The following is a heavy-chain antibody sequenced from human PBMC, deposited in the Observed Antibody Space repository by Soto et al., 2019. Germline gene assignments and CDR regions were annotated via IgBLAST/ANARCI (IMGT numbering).Heavy chain of an antibody. CDR2: ISSSGSTI. V-gene: IGHV3-11*01. D-gene: IGHD3-22*01. J-gene: IGHJ3*02. CDR3: ARDGDYYESGGYFLRDAFDI. CDR1: GFTFSDYY. Sequence: QVQLVESGGGLVKPGGSLRLSCAASGFTFSDYYISWIRQAPGKGLEWISYISSSGSTISYAESVEGRFTISRDNAKNSLYPQMNSLRAEYTAVYYCARDGDYYESGGYFLRDAFDIWGQGTMVTVSP.